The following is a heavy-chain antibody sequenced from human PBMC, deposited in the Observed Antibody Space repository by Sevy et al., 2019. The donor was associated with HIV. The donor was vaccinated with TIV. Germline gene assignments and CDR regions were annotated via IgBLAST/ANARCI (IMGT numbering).Heavy chain of an antibody. CDR3: VCVGHSSGSGRPFDF. CDR1: GFIFSDHY. V-gene: IGHV3-72*01. Sequence: GGSLRLSCAASGFIFSDHYMDWVRQAPGKGQEWVGRTRNRANSFRTEYAASVKGRFTISRDASRNSVNLQMNRLKTEATAVYYCVCVGHSSGSGRPFDFWGQGTLVTVSS. CDR2: TRNRANSFRT. D-gene: IGHD6-25*01. J-gene: IGHJ4*02.